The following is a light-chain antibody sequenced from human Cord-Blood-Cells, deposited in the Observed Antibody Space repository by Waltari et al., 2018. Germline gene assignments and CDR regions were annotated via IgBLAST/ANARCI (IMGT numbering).Light chain of an antibody. J-gene: IGLJ3*02. Sequence: QSALTQPPSASGSPGQSVTISCTGTSSDVGGYNYVSWYQQPPGKAPKLMFYEVSKRPSGVPDRFSGSKSGNTAALTVSELQAEDEADYYCSSYAGSNWVFGGGTKLTVL. V-gene: IGLV2-8*01. CDR3: SSYAGSNWV. CDR2: EVS. CDR1: SSDVGGYNY.